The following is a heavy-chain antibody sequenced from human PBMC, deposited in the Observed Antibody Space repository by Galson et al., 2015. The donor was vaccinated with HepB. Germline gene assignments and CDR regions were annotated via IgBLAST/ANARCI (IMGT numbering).Heavy chain of an antibody. CDR3: AKDEYYDFWSGYPTFDY. V-gene: IGHV3-30*18. J-gene: IGHJ4*02. CDR2: ISYDGSNK. Sequence: SLRLSCAASGFTLSSYGMHWVRQAPGKGLEWVAVISYDGSNKYYADSVKGRFTISRDNSKNTLYLQMNSLRAEDTAVYYCAKDEYYDFWSGYPTFDYWGQGTLVTVSS. D-gene: IGHD3-3*01. CDR1: GFTLSSYG.